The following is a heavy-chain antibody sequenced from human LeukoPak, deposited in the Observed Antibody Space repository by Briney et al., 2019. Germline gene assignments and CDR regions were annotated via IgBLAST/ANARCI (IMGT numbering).Heavy chain of an antibody. V-gene: IGHV3-74*01. CDR3: ARDRGYSSDY. CDR2: IHSDGSRT. Sequence: GGSLRLSCAASGFAFSDYWMHWVRQAPGKGLVWVSLIHSDGSRTNYADSVKGRFTISRDNAKNTLYLQTNSLSAEDTAVYYCARDRGYSSDYWGQGTLVTVSS. D-gene: IGHD6-13*01. CDR1: GFAFSDYW. J-gene: IGHJ4*02.